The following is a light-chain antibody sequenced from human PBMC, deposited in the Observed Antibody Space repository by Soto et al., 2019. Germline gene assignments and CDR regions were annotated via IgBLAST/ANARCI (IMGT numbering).Light chain of an antibody. J-gene: IGLJ2*01. V-gene: IGLV2-14*03. CDR1: SSDVGGYNY. Sequence: QSALTQPASVSGSPGQSITISCTGTSSDVGGYNYVSWYQLHPGKPPKLMMYDVSIRPSGVSNRVSGSKSGNTASLTISGFQAEDETAYYCSSYTSSSSVVFGGGTKLTVL. CDR3: SSYTSSSSVV. CDR2: DVS.